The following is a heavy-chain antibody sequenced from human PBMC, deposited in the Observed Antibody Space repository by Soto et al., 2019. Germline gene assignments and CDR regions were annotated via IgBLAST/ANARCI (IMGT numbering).Heavy chain of an antibody. Sequence: GASVKASCKASGYTFTSYGISCVRQAPGQGLEWMGWINPYNGNTNYAQKLQGRVTMTTDTSTSTAYMELRSLRSDDTAVYYCARDPVGGNWFDPWGQGTLVTVSS. V-gene: IGHV1-18*01. CDR1: GYTFTSYG. J-gene: IGHJ5*02. CDR2: INPYNGNT. CDR3: ARDPVGGNWFDP. D-gene: IGHD1-26*01.